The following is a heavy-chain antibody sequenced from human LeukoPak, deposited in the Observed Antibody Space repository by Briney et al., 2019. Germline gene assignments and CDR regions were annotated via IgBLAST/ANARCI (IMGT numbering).Heavy chain of an antibody. V-gene: IGHV4-59*01. CDR2: IYYSGST. D-gene: IGHD3-10*01. CDR1: GGSISSYY. CDR3: ARGGYYVSGNDFRFDP. J-gene: IGHJ5*02. Sequence: SSETLSLTCTVSGGSISSYYWSWIRQPPGKGLEWIGYIYYSGSTNYKPSPKSRVTISVDTSKNQFSLKLSSVSAADTAVYYCARGGYYVSGNDFRFDPWGQGTLVTVSS.